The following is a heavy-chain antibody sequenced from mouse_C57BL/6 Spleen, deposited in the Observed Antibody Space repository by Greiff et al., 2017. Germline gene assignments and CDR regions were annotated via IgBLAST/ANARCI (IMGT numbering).Heavy chain of an antibody. D-gene: IGHD1-1*01. J-gene: IGHJ3*01. CDR3: TRPYYPTTGGWFAY. Sequence: QVQLQQSGAELVRPGASVTLSCKASGYTFTDYEMHWVKQTPVHGLEWIGAIDPETGGTAYNQKFKGKAILTADKSSSTAYMELRSLTSEDSAVYYCTRPYYPTTGGWFAYWGQGTLVTVSA. V-gene: IGHV1-15*01. CDR2: IDPETGGT. CDR1: GYTFTDYE.